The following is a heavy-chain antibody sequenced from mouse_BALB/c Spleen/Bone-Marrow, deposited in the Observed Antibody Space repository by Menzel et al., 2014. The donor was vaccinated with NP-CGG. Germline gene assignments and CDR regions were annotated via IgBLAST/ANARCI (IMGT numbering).Heavy chain of an antibody. D-gene: IGHD1-1*02. J-gene: IGHJ1*01. CDR3: ARRRTFITSVVDYFDV. CDR2: IYPGDGNT. V-gene: IGHV1-82*01. Sequence: QVQLQQSGPEPVKPGASVKISCRASGYVFSSSWMNWVKQRPGQGLEWIGRIYPGDGNTNYNGKFKGKATLTADTSSSTAYMQISSLTSMDSAVYFCARRRTFITSVVDYFDVWGAGTTVTVSS. CDR1: GYVFSSSW.